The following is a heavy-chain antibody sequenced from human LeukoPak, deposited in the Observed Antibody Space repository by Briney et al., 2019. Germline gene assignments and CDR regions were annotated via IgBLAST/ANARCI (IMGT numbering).Heavy chain of an antibody. D-gene: IGHD2-2*02. CDR3: ARAEYQLLYPNFDY. CDR1: GYTFTGYY. Sequence: ASVKVSCKASGYTFTGYYMHWVRQAPGQGLEWMGWINPNSGGTNYAQKFQGRVTMTRDTSISTAYMELSRLRSDDTAVYHCARAEYQLLYPNFDYWGQGTLVTVSS. CDR2: INPNSGGT. V-gene: IGHV1-2*02. J-gene: IGHJ4*02.